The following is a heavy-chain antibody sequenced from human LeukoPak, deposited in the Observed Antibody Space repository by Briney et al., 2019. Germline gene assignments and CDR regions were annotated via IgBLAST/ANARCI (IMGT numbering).Heavy chain of an antibody. J-gene: IGHJ4*02. V-gene: IGHV1-69*05. CDR1: GGTFSSYA. D-gene: IGHD3-22*01. CDR2: IIPIFGTA. CDR3: ARSFSSTDYDSSAYYS. Sequence: GASVKVSCKASGGTFSSYAISWVRQAPGQGLEWMGGIIPIFGTANYAQKFQGRVTMTRDTSIRTAYMELSRLRSDDTAVYYCARSFSSTDYDSSAYYSWGQGSLVTVSS.